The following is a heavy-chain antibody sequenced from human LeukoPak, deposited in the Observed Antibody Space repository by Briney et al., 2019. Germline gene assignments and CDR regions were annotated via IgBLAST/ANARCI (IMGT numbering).Heavy chain of an antibody. CDR2: IRYDGSDQ. V-gene: IGHV3-30*02. D-gene: IGHD6-13*01. Sequence: GGSLRLSCAASGFTFSTYAMHWVRQAPGKGLEWVAFIRYDGSDQYYTDSVKGRFTISRDNSKNTPYLQMNRLRAEDTAIYYCAKDNSNWSFDYWGQGTLVTVSS. CDR3: AKDNSNWSFDY. CDR1: GFTFSTYA. J-gene: IGHJ4*02.